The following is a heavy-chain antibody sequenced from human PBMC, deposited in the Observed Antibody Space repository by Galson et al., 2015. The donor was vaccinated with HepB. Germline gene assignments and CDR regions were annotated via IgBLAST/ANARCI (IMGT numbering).Heavy chain of an antibody. V-gene: IGHV5-51*01. CDR1: GDSFTTYW. Sequence: QSGAEVKKPGESLKISCKSSGDSFTTYWTAWVRQMSGKGLEWMGVIYPEDSETRYSPSFQGQVTISADKSISTAYLQWSSLKASDTAMYYCARHLRKRGSGTYHGADAFDIWGQGTMVTVSS. D-gene: IGHD3-10*01. J-gene: IGHJ3*02. CDR2: IYPEDSET. CDR3: ARHLRKRGSGTYHGADAFDI.